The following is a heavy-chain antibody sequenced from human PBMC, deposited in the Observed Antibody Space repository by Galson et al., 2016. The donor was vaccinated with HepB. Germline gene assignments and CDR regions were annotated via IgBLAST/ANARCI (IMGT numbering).Heavy chain of an antibody. D-gene: IGHD2/OR15-2a*01. CDR1: GYNCTSFW. J-gene: IGHJ3*02. V-gene: IGHV5-10-1*01. CDR3: ARPFHDAFDI. CDR2: IDPTNPNS. Sequence: QSGADVTKPGESLKISCYGSGYNCTSFWISWVRQMPGKVLEWMGKIDPTNPNSTYSPPSRGHVIMSSDKSLSTDYLQWSSLKASDTAIHFCARPFHDAFDIWGQGTMVTVS.